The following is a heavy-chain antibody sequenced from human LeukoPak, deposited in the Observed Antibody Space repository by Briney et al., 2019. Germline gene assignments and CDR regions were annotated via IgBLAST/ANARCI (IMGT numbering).Heavy chain of an antibody. D-gene: IGHD1-26*01. V-gene: IGHV1-8*01. CDR3: ARDGEAEYSEDY. Sequence: ASVKVSCKASGYTFTSYDINWVRQATGQGLEWMGWMNPNSGNTGYAQKFQGRVTMTRNTSISTAYMELSSLRSDDTAVYYCARDGEAEYSEDYWGQGTLVTVSS. CDR1: GYTFTSYD. J-gene: IGHJ4*02. CDR2: MNPNSGNT.